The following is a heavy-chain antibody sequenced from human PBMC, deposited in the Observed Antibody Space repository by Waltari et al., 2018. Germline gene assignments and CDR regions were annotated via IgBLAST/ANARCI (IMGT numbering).Heavy chain of an antibody. V-gene: IGHV3-23*04. J-gene: IGHJ6*03. Sequence: EVQLVESGGGLVQPGGSLRLSCAASGFTFNSYAMTWVRQAPGEGPEWVSTISGNGVSRYYADSVEGRFTISRDNSRNTVYLQMSSLRAEDTAIYYCAKAHWDYGNYYYYYMDGWGNGTTVIVSS. CDR3: AKAHWDYGNYYYYYMDG. CDR2: ISGNGVSR. CDR1: GFTFNSYA. D-gene: IGHD1-7*01.